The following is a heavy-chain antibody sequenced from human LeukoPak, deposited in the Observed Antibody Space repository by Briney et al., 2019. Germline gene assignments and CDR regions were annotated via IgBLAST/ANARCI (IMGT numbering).Heavy chain of an antibody. CDR2: IIPIFGTA. D-gene: IGHD2-21*02. CDR1: GGTFSSYA. CDR3: ARAYCGGDCYPFFDY. J-gene: IGHJ4*02. Sequence: SVKVSCKASGGTFSSYAISWVRQAPGQGLEWMGRIIPIFGTANYAQKFQGRVTITTDESTGTAYMELSSLRSEDTAVYYCARAYCGGDCYPFFDYWGQGTLVTVSS. V-gene: IGHV1-69*05.